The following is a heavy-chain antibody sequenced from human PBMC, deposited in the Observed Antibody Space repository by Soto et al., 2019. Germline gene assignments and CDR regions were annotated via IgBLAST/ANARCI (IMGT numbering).Heavy chain of an antibody. V-gene: IGHV3-74*01. J-gene: IGHJ3*01. D-gene: IGHD2-15*01. CDR2: IDVYGNSI. Sequence: EEQLVESGGTLVQPGGSLRLSCVASGFTFTNYWMHWVRQAPGKGLVWVSRIDVYGNSIIYVDSVRGRFTVSRNNAKNTVFLQMNSLKTEDTAVYYCARGGFHHGFDVWGQGTVVTVSS. CDR1: GFTFTNYW. CDR3: ARGGFHHGFDV.